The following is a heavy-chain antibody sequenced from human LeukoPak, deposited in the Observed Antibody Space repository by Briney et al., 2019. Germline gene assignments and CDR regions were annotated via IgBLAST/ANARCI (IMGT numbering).Heavy chain of an antibody. D-gene: IGHD4-17*01. CDR3: AKNFYGDYNVFFDY. Sequence: GGSLRLSCAASGFTFSSYVMCWVRQAPGKGLEWVSALSGSGISKYSAAHITVPFTISRNNSKVTLYLQMHSLRADDTAIYYCAKNFYGDYNVFFDYWGQGTLVTVSS. CDR2: LSGSGISK. CDR1: GFTFSSYV. J-gene: IGHJ4*02. V-gene: IGHV3-23*01.